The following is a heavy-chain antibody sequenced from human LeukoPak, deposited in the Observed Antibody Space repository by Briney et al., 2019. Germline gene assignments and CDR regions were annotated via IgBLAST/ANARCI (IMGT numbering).Heavy chain of an antibody. CDR2: ISYDGSNK. CDR3: ARAGEPKSGSYPYYFDY. D-gene: IGHD1-26*01. CDR1: GFTFSSYA. Sequence: PGGSLRLSCAASGFTFSSYAMSWVRQAPGKGLEWVAVISYDGSNKYYADSVKGRFTISRDNSRNTLYLQMNSLRAEDTAVYYCARAGEPKSGSYPYYFDYWGQGTLVTVSS. J-gene: IGHJ4*02. V-gene: IGHV3-30*04.